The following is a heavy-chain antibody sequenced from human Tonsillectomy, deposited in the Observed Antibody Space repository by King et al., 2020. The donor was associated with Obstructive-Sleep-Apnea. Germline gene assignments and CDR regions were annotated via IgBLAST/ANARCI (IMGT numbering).Heavy chain of an antibody. V-gene: IGHV3-30*04. D-gene: IGHD1-26*01. CDR3: AGSIVGATLSKIDY. Sequence: VQLVESGGGVVQPGRSLRLSCAASGFTFSSYAMHWVRQAPGKGLVGVAVISYDGSNKYYAESVKGRFTISSDNSKNTLYLQMNSLRAEETAVYYCAGSIVGATLSKIDYWGQGTLVTVSS. CDR2: ISYDGSNK. J-gene: IGHJ4*02. CDR1: GFTFSSYA.